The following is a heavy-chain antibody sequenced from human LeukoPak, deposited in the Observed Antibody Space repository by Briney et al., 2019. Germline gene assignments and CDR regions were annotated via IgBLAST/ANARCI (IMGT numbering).Heavy chain of an antibody. CDR3: ARPSGGYDYPTDY. V-gene: IGHV3-7*02. D-gene: IGHD5-12*01. CDR2: INQDGRAK. J-gene: IGHJ4*02. CDR1: GFALRNNY. Sequence: PWGSPRLSFAASGFALRNNYMTRGRQAPGEGLEWVSNINQDGRAKYYVASVKGRFTISRDNAENSLYLQMNSLRAERTAVYYCARPSGGYDYPTDYWGQGTLVTVSS.